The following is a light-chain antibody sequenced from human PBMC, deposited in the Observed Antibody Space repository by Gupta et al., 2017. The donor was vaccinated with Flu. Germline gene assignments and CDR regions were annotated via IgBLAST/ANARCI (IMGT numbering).Light chain of an antibody. J-gene: IGLJ2*01. Sequence: QSVLTQPPSASGTPGQRVPMSCSGSSSNVGSNTVHWYPQLPGKAPKLLIYSINQRPSGVTDRFSGSKSGNSASLTICGLQSEDEAEYYWGTWADSLIVVVFGGGTRLTVL. CDR3: GTWADSLIVVV. CDR1: SSNVGSNT. V-gene: IGLV1-44*01. CDR2: SIN.